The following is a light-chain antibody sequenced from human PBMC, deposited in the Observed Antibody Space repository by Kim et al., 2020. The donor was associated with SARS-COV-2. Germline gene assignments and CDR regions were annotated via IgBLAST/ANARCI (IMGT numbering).Light chain of an antibody. CDR2: DAS. V-gene: IGKV3-20*01. CDR3: QQYGSSPGT. J-gene: IGKJ1*01. Sequence: CPGQRATLSCRASQSVSSDYLAWYQQKPGQAPRLLIYDASSRATGIPDRFSGSGSGTDFTLTISRLEPEDFAVYYCQQYGSSPGTFGQGTKVDIK. CDR1: QSVSSDY.